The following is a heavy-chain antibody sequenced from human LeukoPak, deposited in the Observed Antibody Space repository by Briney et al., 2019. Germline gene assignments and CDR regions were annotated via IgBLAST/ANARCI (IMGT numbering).Heavy chain of an antibody. V-gene: IGHV5-51*01. CDR1: GYSFTSYW. CDR2: IYPGDSDT. D-gene: IGHD5-18*01. Sequence: LGESLKISCQASGYSFTSYWIAWVRQIPGKGLEWMGIIYPGDSDTMYTPSFQGQLTISADKSISTPYLQSRSLKASDSAMYCYGRKSRESYGYEDFDYWGQGTLVTVSS. J-gene: IGHJ4*02. CDR3: GRKSRESYGYEDFDY.